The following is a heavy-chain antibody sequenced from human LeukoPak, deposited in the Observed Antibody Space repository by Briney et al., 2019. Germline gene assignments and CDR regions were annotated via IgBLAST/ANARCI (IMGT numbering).Heavy chain of an antibody. CDR2: ISSAGGNI. V-gene: IGHV3-48*01. CDR1: GFTFRNYG. Sequence: GGSLRLSCAASGFTFRNYGLSWFRQAPGKGLEWVSYISSAGGNINYADSVKGRFIISRDNGKNSLYLQMNSLRAEDTAVYYCARDGMDTAMVSVDYWGQGTLVTVSS. CDR3: ARDGMDTAMVSVDY. J-gene: IGHJ4*02. D-gene: IGHD5-18*01.